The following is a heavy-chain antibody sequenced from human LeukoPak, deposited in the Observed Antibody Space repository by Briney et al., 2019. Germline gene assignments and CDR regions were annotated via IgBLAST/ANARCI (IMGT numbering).Heavy chain of an antibody. CDR1: GFTFTDHH. CDR3: AKDRANWAIDD. D-gene: IGHD3-16*01. J-gene: IGHJ4*02. V-gene: IGHV3-69-1*01. CDR2: IGGDGIA. Sequence: PGESLRLSCVASGFTFTDHHMNWVRQAPGKGLEWISYIGGDGIAFYADSVKGRFTASKDDARKSMYLQMNSLRVEDTAVYYCAKDRANWAIDDWGQGTQVTVSS.